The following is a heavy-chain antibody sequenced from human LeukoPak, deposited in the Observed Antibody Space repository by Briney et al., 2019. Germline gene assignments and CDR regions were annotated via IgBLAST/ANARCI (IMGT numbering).Heavy chain of an antibody. J-gene: IGHJ4*02. CDR2: IWYDGSNK. CDR1: GFIFKTYA. Sequence: GGSLRLSCAASGFIFKTYAMHWVRQAPGKGLEWVTMIWYDGSNKYYGDSVKGRFTISRDNSKNTVYLQMNSLRAEDTAVYYCARARLEYRSGWYYFDYWGQGTLVTVSS. V-gene: IGHV3-33*01. CDR3: ARARLEYRSGWYYFDY. D-gene: IGHD6-19*01.